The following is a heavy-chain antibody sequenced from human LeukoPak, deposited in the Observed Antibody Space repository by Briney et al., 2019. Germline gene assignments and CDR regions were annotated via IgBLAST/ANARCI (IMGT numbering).Heavy chain of an antibody. CDR2: IWYDGSNK. CDR3: TRDAAASFDY. V-gene: IGHV3-33*01. CDR1: KFTFKNYG. J-gene: IGHJ4*02. D-gene: IGHD6-25*01. Sequence: GGSLRLSCAASKFTFKNYGMHWVRQAPGKGLEWVGVIWYDGSNKYYADSVQGRFTISRDNSKNMLYLQMDSLRVEDTAVYYCTRDAAASFDYWGQGTLVTVS.